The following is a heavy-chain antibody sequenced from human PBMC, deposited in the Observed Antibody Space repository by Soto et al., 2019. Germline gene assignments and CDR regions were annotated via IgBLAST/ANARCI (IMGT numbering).Heavy chain of an antibody. J-gene: IGHJ4*02. Sequence: AGPTLVNPPQTLTLTSTFSGFSLSTSGVGVGWIRQLPGKALEWLAVIYWNDDKHYGPSLKSRLTITTDTSKNQVVLTMTNMDPVDTATYYCAHIHYTYATDYWGQGTLVTVSS. D-gene: IGHD5-18*01. CDR3: AHIHYTYATDY. CDR1: GFSLSTSGVG. CDR2: IYWNDDK. V-gene: IGHV2-5*01.